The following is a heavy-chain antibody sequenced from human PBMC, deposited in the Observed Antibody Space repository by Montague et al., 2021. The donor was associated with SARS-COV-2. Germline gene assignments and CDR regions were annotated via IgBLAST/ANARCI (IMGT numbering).Heavy chain of an antibody. CDR1: GDSVSSNTAT. Sequence: CAISGDSVSSNTATWNWIRQSPSRGPEWLGRTYYRSKWYHDYAISLKSRITINPDTSKNQFSLQLGSVAPEDTAVFYCARTTTRMLYPENAFDIWGQGTMVTGSS. CDR3: ARTTTRMLYPENAFDI. J-gene: IGHJ3*02. V-gene: IGHV6-1*01. D-gene: IGHD2-15*01. CDR2: TYYRSKWYH.